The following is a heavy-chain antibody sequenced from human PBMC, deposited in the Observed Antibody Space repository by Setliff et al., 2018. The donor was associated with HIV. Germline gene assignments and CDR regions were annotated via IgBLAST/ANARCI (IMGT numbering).Heavy chain of an antibody. J-gene: IGHJ6*03. Sequence: ASVKVSCKASGYTFASCDIHWVRQATGQGLEWMGWMNPNSGDTGYAQKFQGRVSMTRNTSTGTAYMELSSLGSEDTAVYYCARWVPYWSTTSRYHWLFHYMDVWGKGTTVTVSS. V-gene: IGHV1-8*02. CDR3: ARWVPYWSTTSRYHWLFHYMDV. CDR1: GYTFASCD. CDR2: MNPNSGDT. D-gene: IGHD2-2*01.